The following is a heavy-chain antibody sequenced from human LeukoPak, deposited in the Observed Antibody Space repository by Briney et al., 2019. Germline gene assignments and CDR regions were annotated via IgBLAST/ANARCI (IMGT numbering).Heavy chain of an antibody. V-gene: IGHV4-30-2*01. J-gene: IGHJ3*02. CDR1: GGSISSGGYS. CDR2: IYHSGST. D-gene: IGHD5-12*01. CDR3: ARLSVDHDAFDI. Sequence: SQTLSLTCAVSGGSISSGGYSWSWIRQPPGKGLEWIGYIYHSGSTYYNPSLKSRVTISVDRSKNQFSLKLSSVTAADTAVYYCARLSVDHDAFDIWGQGTMVTVSS.